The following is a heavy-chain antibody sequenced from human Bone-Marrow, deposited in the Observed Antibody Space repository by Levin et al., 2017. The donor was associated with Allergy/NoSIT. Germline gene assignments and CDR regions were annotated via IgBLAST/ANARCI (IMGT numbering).Heavy chain of an antibody. CDR2: IYSGGST. J-gene: IGHJ5*02. CDR3: AGTALISWFDP. CDR1: GVSISSSNYY. D-gene: IGHD3-16*01. V-gene: IGHV4-39*01. Sequence: PSETLSLTCTASGVSISSSNYYWGWIRQPPGKRLEWIGSIYSGGSTYYNPALMSRATASVDTSKNQFSLKLSSVTAADTAVSYCAGTALISWFDPWGQGMLVIVSS.